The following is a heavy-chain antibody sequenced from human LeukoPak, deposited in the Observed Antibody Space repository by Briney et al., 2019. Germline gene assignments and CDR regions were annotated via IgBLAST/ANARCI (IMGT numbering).Heavy chain of an antibody. Sequence: GASVNVSCKVSGYTLTELSMHWVRQAPGKGLEWMGGFDPEDGETIYAQKFQGRVTMTEDTSTDTAYMELSSLRSEDTAVYYCATGEIAAAGTANWFDPWGQGTLVTVSS. D-gene: IGHD6-13*01. J-gene: IGHJ5*02. V-gene: IGHV1-24*01. CDR3: ATGEIAAAGTANWFDP. CDR2: FDPEDGET. CDR1: GYTLTELS.